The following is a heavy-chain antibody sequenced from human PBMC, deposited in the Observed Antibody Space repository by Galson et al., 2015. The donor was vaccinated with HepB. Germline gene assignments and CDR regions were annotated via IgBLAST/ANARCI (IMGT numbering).Heavy chain of an antibody. CDR3: AKGDGDYPESFDF. V-gene: IGHV1-8*01. CDR1: GYTFTSYD. J-gene: IGHJ3*01. CDR2: MSPKSGAT. Sequence: SVKVSCKASGYTFTSYDIHWVRQATGQGLEWMGWMSPKSGATGYAQKFQGRVTMTRDTSMRTAYMELRSLTTEDTAVYYCAKGDGDYPESFDFWGQGTMVIVSS. D-gene: IGHD4-17*01.